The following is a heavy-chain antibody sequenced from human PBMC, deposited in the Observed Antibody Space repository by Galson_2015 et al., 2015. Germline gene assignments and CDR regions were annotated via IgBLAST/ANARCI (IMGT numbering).Heavy chain of an antibody. D-gene: IGHD1-26*01. Sequence: ALRLSCAASGLAFSRYGMHWVRQAGGKGLEWVAVISYDGSNKYYADSVKGRFTISRDNSKNTLYLQMNSLRAEDTAVYYCAKDPDEWELLAPPDYWVQGSLFTVSS. J-gene: IGHJ4*02. CDR1: GLAFSRYG. CDR3: AKDPDEWELLAPPDY. V-gene: IGHV3-30*18. CDR2: ISYDGSNK.